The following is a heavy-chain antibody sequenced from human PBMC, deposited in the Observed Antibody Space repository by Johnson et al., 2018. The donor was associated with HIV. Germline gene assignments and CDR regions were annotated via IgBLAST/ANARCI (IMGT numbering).Heavy chain of an antibody. CDR2: IKSKTDGGTP. V-gene: IGHV3-15*01. CDR1: GFTFSNAW. CDR3: TTEYNWNDKGGAFDI. Sequence: MLLVESGGGLVKPGGSLRLSCAPSGFTFSNAWMSWVRQAPGKGLEWVGRIKSKTDGGTPDYAAPVKGRFTISRDDSKNTLYLQMNSLKTEDTAVYYCTTEYNWNDKGGAFDIWGQGTMVTVSS. J-gene: IGHJ3*02. D-gene: IGHD1-1*01.